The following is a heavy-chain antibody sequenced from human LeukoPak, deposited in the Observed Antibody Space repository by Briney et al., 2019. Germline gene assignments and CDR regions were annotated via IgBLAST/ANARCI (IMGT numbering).Heavy chain of an antibody. J-gene: IGHJ4*02. CDR2: TFYRSKWYN. CDR1: GDRVSSNSAA. V-gene: IGHV6-1*01. Sequence: SHTLSLTCAISGDRVSSNSAAWNWTRQSPSRGFEWVGRTFYRSKWYNDCIVSVKSRIPIHPDTSKNKFSMKLNSVTPEETAMYYCAREEESSGRSFDYWGQGTLVTVSS. D-gene: IGHD6-19*01. CDR3: AREEESSGRSFDY.